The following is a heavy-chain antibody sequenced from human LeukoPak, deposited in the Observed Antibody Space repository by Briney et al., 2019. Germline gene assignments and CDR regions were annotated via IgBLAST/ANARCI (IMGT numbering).Heavy chain of an antibody. Sequence: PGGSLRLSCTASGFTFSNYWIHWVRQAPGKGLAWVSFINPDGSTTTYADSVKGRFTISRDNAKNTLYLQMDSLRAEDTAVYYCARDGGYDFWSGYYQDYWGQGTLVTVSS. D-gene: IGHD3-3*01. CDR3: ARDGGYDFWSGYYQDY. CDR1: GFTFSNYW. V-gene: IGHV3-74*01. CDR2: INPDGSTT. J-gene: IGHJ4*02.